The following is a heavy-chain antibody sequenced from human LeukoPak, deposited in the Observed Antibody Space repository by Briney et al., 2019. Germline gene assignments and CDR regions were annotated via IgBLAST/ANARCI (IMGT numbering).Heavy chain of an antibody. Sequence: SQSLSLTCIVSGGSISSETYYWSWIREPAGKGLEWIGRIYSSGSTNYNPSLKTRVTISVDTSKNQFSLSLNSVTAADTAVYYCARGGQWSAPLDFWGQGTLVTVSS. CDR2: IYSSGST. J-gene: IGHJ4*02. CDR1: GGSISSETYY. V-gene: IGHV4-61*02. CDR3: ARGGQWSAPLDF. D-gene: IGHD6-19*01.